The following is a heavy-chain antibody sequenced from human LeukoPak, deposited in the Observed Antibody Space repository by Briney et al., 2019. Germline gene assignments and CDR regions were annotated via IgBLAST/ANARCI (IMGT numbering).Heavy chain of an antibody. J-gene: IGHJ4*02. CDR1: RFTFSSYA. V-gene: IGHV3-23*01. CDR2: ISGSGGST. D-gene: IGHD2-2*01. Sequence: GGSLRLSCAASRFTFSSYAMCWVRQAPGKGLEWVSAISGSGGSTYYADSVKGRFTISRDNSKNTLYLQMNSLRAEDTAVYYCAKEGDIVVVPAAYADYWGLGTLVTVSS. CDR3: AKEGDIVVVPAAYADY.